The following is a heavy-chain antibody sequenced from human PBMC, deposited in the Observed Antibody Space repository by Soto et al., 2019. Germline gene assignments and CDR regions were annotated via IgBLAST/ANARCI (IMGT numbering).Heavy chain of an antibody. J-gene: IGHJ4*02. CDR1: GFTFDDYA. CDR2: ISWDGGST. D-gene: IGHD3-9*01. Sequence: EVQLVESGGVVVQPGGSLRLSCAASGFTFDDYAMHWVRQAPGKGLEWVSLISWDGGSTYYADSVKGRFTISRDNSKNSLYLQMNSLRAEDTALYYCAKDSRDILTGYYERGITFDYWGQGTLVTVSS. V-gene: IGHV3-43D*04. CDR3: AKDSRDILTGYYERGITFDY.